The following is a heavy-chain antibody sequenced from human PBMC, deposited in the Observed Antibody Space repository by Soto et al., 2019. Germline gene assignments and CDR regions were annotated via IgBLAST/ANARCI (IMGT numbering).Heavy chain of an antibody. Sequence: PSETLSLTCAVSGGSISSSNWWSWVRQPPGKGLDWIGEIYHSGSTNYNPSLKSRVTISVDKSKNQFSLKLSSVTAADTAVYYCARDPGGPMVLVPAAGWYFDEWGQGTLVTVSS. CDR1: GGSISSSNW. V-gene: IGHV4-4*02. J-gene: IGHJ4*02. CDR2: IYHSGST. CDR3: ARDPGGPMVLVPAAGWYFDE. D-gene: IGHD2-2*01.